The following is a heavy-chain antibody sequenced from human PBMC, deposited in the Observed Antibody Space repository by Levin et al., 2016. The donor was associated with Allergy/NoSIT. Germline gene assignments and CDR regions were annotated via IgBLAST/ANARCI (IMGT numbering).Heavy chain of an antibody. Sequence: WIRQPPGKGLEWVAFVAYHGNNYADSVKGRFTISRDNSKNTLFLEMNSLRAEDTAVYYCATEGTQGGSSFEYWGQGILVTVSS. CDR3: ATEGTQGGSSFEY. J-gene: IGHJ4*02. V-gene: IGHV3-30-3*01. D-gene: IGHD6-6*01. CDR2: VAYHGNN.